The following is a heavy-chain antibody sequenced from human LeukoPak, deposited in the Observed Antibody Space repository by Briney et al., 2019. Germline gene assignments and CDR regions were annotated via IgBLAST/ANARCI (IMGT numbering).Heavy chain of an antibody. D-gene: IGHD2-15*01. Sequence: PGGSLRLSCAVSVFTLSSYSMQCVRQPPAGGLEWLAVISHEGSNNYYADPLKGRLTISRDTSKNTLYLQMNSLRREDTAVYFCARGRTQYWRGDTCYHLDPWGQGTLVTVSS. J-gene: IGHJ5*02. V-gene: IGHV3-30-3*01. CDR3: ARGRTQYWRGDTCYHLDP. CDR1: VFTLSSYS. CDR2: ISHEGSNN.